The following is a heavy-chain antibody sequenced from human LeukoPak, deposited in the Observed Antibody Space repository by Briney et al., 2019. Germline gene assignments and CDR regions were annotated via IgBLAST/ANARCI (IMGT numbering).Heavy chain of an antibody. J-gene: IGHJ4*02. D-gene: IGHD1-7*01. CDR1: GFTFSSYA. CDR3: AKDWNWAIDY. Sequence: GGSLRLSCAASGFTFSSYAMSWVRQAPGKGLEWVSAISGSGGSTYYADSVRGRFTISRDNSKHTLVHQMNNLRVEDMAVLYCAKDWNWAIDYWGQETLVTVSS. V-gene: IGHV3-23*01. CDR2: ISGSGGST.